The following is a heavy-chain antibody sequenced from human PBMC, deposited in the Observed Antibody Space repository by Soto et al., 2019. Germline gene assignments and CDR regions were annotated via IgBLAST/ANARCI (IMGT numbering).Heavy chain of an antibody. J-gene: IGHJ4*02. V-gene: IGHV4-34*01. CDR2: INHSGST. CDR3: ARGGIIGSGSNDFDY. Sequence: PSETLSLTCAVYGGSFSGYYWSWIRQPPGKGLEWIGEINHSGSTNYNPSLKSRVTISVDTSKNQFSLKLSSVTAADTAVYYCARGGIIGSGSNDFDYWGQGTLVTVSS. D-gene: IGHD3-10*01. CDR1: GGSFSGYY.